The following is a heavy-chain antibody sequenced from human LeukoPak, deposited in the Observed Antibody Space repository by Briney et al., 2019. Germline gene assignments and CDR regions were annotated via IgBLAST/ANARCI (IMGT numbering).Heavy chain of an antibody. D-gene: IGHD1-26*01. CDR3: ARALSGTYGLFQH. Sequence: SETLSLTCTVSGGSISSYYWSWIRQPPGKGLEWIGYIYYSGSTYYNPSLRSRVTISVDTSKNQFSLNLNSVTAADTAVYYCARALSGTYGLFQHWGQGTLFTVSS. CDR1: GGSISSYY. V-gene: IGHV4-59*01. J-gene: IGHJ1*01. CDR2: IYYSGST.